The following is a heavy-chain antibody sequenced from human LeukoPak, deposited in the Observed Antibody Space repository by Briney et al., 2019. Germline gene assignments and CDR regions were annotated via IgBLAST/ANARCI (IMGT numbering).Heavy chain of an antibody. CDR1: GFTFRSYT. V-gene: IGHV3-21*01. CDR3: ARDRVVAPYYFDY. D-gene: IGHD5-12*01. CDR2: ISSSSSYI. J-gene: IGHJ4*02. Sequence: GGSLRLSCAASGFTFRSYTMNWVRQAPGKGLEWVSSISSSSSYIYYADSMKGRFTISRDNAKNSLYLQMNSPRAEDTAVYYCARDRVVAPYYFDYWGQGTLVTVSS.